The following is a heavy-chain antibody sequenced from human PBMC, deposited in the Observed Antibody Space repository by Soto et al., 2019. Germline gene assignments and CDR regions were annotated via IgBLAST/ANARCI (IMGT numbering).Heavy chain of an antibody. Sequence: QVQLVESGGGVIQPGVSLRVSCAASGFTFSIYAMHWVRQAPGKGLERVAFILSEGSNKYYADSVKGRFTISRDNSKNMRNLQMNSLMAEDTAVYYCARARLDTQALDDWGQGTLVTVSS. CDR3: ARARLDTQALDD. D-gene: IGHD3-16*01. CDR1: GFTFSIYA. J-gene: IGHJ4*02. V-gene: IGHV3-30-3*01. CDR2: ILSEGSNK.